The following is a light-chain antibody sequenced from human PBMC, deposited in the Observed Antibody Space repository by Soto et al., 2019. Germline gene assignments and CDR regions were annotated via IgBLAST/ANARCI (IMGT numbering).Light chain of an antibody. V-gene: IGKV3-15*01. CDR3: QQYNNWPWT. Sequence: EIVMTQSPATLSVSPGGRATLSCSASQSISDTLAWYQQKPGQAPRLLIHGASTSAPRFPARFSGSGSGTDFTLTISSLQSEDFAVYYSQQYNNWPWTFGQGTKVEIK. CDR1: QSISDT. CDR2: GAS. J-gene: IGKJ1*01.